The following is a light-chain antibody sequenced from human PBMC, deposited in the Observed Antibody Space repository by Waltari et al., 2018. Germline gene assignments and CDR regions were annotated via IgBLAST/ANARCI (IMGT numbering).Light chain of an antibody. CDR2: GAS. Sequence: EIVMTQSPATLPVFPGERATLSCRASQSIRSNLARYQHKPGQAPRLLIYGASTRATGIPARFSGSGSGTEFTLTISSLQSEDFAVYFCQQYDNWLGTFGQGTKVEIK. CDR1: QSIRSN. CDR3: QQYDNWLGT. J-gene: IGKJ1*01. V-gene: IGKV3-15*01.